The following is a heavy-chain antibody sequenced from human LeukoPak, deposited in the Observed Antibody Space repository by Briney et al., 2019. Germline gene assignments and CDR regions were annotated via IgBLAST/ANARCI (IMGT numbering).Heavy chain of an antibody. V-gene: IGHV4-59*12. Sequence: KPSETLSLTCTVSGGSISSYYWSWIRQPPGKGLEWIGYIYHSGSTYYNPSLKSRVTISVDRSKNQFSLKLSSVTAADTAVYYCAREGSSGYDNYYFDYWGQGTLVTVSS. CDR3: AREGSSGYDNYYFDY. D-gene: IGHD3-22*01. CDR1: GGSISSYY. CDR2: IYHSGST. J-gene: IGHJ4*02.